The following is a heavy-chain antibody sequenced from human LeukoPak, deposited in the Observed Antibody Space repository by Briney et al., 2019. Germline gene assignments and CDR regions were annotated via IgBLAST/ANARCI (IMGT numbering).Heavy chain of an antibody. CDR1: GYTFTGYY. V-gene: IGHV1-2*02. CDR3: ARSAPTLTYDILTAYLGY. J-gene: IGHJ4*02. CDR2: INPNSGGT. D-gene: IGHD3-9*01. Sequence: ASVKVSCKASGYTFTGYYIHWVRQAPGQGLERMGWINPNSGGTNYAQKFQGRVTMTRDTSISTAYMELSRLRSDDTAVYYCARSAPTLTYDILTAYLGYWGQGTLVTVSS.